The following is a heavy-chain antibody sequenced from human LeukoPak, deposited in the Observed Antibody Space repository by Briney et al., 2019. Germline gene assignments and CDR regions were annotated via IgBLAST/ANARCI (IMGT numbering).Heavy chain of an antibody. J-gene: IGHJ4*02. D-gene: IGHD1-26*01. CDR3: ARGGLTIAEATTSWYFDY. Sequence: PGGSLRLSCAASGFTFSSYGMHWVRQAQGKGLEWVALIWYDGSNENYADSVKGRFTISRDNSRNTLYLQMNSLRGEDTAVYYCARGGLTIAEATTSWYFDYWGQGTLVTVSS. CDR1: GFTFSSYG. CDR2: IWYDGSNE. V-gene: IGHV3-33*01.